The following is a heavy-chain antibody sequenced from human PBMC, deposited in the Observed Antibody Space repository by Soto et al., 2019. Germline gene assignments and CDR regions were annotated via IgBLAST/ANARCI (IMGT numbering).Heavy chain of an antibody. CDR1: GYTLTSYY. Sequence: ASVKVSCKASGYTLTSYYMHWVRQAPGQGLEWMGIINPSGGSTSYAQKFQGRVTMTRDTSTSTVYMELSSLRSEDTAVYYCARATAAEYFQHWGQGTLVTVSS. J-gene: IGHJ1*01. CDR2: INPSGGST. CDR3: ARATAAEYFQH. V-gene: IGHV1-46*03. D-gene: IGHD1-26*01.